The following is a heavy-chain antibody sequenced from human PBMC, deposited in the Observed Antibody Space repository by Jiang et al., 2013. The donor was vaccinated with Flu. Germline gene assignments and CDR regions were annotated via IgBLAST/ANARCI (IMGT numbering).Heavy chain of an antibody. Sequence: VANIKQDGSDTNYLDSVKGRFSVSRDNARKLIYLQMNSLRVEDTAVYYCVRDWDDYGLNFFDYWGQGTLVTVSS. J-gene: IGHJ4*02. D-gene: IGHD4-17*01. CDR2: IKQDGSDT. V-gene: IGHV3-7*01. CDR3: VRDWDDYGLNFFDY.